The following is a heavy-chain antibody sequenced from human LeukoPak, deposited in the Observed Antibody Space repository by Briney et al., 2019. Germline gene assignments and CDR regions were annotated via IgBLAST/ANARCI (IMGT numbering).Heavy chain of an antibody. J-gene: IGHJ3*02. CDR3: ARDSLADVVVPAAMRVAAFDI. Sequence: SETLSLTCTVSGGSISSSSYYWGWIRQPPGKGLEWIGSIYYSGSTYYNPSLKSRVTISVDTSKNQFSLKLSSVTAADTAVYYCARDSLADVVVPAAMRVAAFDIWGQGTMVTVSS. V-gene: IGHV4-39*07. CDR1: GGSISSSSYY. D-gene: IGHD2-2*01. CDR2: IYYSGST.